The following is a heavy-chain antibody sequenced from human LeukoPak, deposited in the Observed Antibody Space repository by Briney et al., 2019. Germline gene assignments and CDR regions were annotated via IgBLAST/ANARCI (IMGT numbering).Heavy chain of an antibody. CDR1: GFTFSSYG. J-gene: IGHJ6*03. Sequence: GSLRLSCAASGFTFSSYGMHWVRQAPGKGLEWVAFIRYDGSNKYYADSVKGRFTISRDNSKNTLYLQMNSLRAEDTAVYYCAKDASCSSTSCDQGGYYYYYMDVWGKGTTVTVSS. V-gene: IGHV3-30*02. D-gene: IGHD2-2*01. CDR3: AKDASCSSTSCDQGGYYYYYMDV. CDR2: IRYDGSNK.